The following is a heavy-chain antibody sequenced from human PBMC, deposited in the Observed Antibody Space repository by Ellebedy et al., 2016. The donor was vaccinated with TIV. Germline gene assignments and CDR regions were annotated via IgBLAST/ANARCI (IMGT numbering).Heavy chain of an antibody. V-gene: IGHV5-51*01. D-gene: IGHD2-2*01. CDR2: IYPGDSDT. Sequence: GESLKISXKGSGYSFTSYWIGWVRQMPGKGLEWMGIIYPGDSDTRYSPSFQGQVTISADKSISTAYLQWSSLKASDTAMYYCARNGEYCSSTSCYLGVGYYYYGMDVWGQGTTVTVSS. CDR3: ARNGEYCSSTSCYLGVGYYYYGMDV. J-gene: IGHJ6*02. CDR1: GYSFTSYW.